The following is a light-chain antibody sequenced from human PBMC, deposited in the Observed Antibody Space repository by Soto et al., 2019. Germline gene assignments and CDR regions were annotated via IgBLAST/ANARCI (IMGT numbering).Light chain of an antibody. Sequence: ELVMTQSPATLYVSPWEIATFSCRASQSFSSNLAWYQQKPGQAPRLLIYGASIRATGIPARFSGSGSGTEFTLTISTLQSEDFAIYYCQHYNNWPPWTFGQGTKV. CDR2: GAS. V-gene: IGKV3-15*01. J-gene: IGKJ1*01. CDR1: QSFSSN. CDR3: QHYNNWPPWT.